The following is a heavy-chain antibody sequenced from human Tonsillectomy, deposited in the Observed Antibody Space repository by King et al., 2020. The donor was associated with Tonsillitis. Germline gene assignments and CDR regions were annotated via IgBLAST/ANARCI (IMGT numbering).Heavy chain of an antibody. J-gene: IGHJ6*03. CDR3: ARAGFCDSTSCYRYYYYMDV. D-gene: IGHD2-2*01. CDR1: GFTFTTYA. CDR2: ISYDGSNN. V-gene: IGHV3-30-3*01. Sequence: VQLVESGGGVVQPGRSLRLSFAASGFTFTTYAIHWVRPAPGKGLEWVAFISYDGSNNSYTDSLKGRYTISRDNSKNTLYLQMNSLSAEDTAVYYCARAGFCDSTSCYRYYYYMDVWGKGTTVTVSS.